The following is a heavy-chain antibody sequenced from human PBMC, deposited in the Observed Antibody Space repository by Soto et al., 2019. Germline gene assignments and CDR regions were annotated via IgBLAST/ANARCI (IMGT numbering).Heavy chain of an antibody. CDR3: ARGDDFWSGYYYDY. J-gene: IGHJ4*02. D-gene: IGHD3-3*01. V-gene: IGHV3-21*01. CDR2: ISSSSSYI. Sequence: GGSLSLSCAASGFTFSSYSMNWVRQAPGKGLEWVSSISSSSSYIYYADSVKGRFTISRDNAKNSLYLQMNSLRAEDTAVYYCARGDDFWSGYYYDYWGQGTLVTVSS. CDR1: GFTFSSYS.